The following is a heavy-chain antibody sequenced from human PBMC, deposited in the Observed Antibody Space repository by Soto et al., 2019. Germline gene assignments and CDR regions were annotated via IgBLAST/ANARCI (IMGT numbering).Heavy chain of an antibody. CDR3: ARDPYYYGSGDKGGFDP. J-gene: IGHJ5*02. CDR2: IYHTGST. Sequence: QVQLQESGPGLVKPSGTLSLTCAVSGGSLSSTHWWSWVRQPPRKGLEWIGDIYHTGSTNYNPSLKSRVTISVDKSNNHFSPNLSSVTAADTAVYYCARDPYYYGSGDKGGFDPWGQGTLVIVSS. CDR1: GGSLSSTHW. D-gene: IGHD3-10*01. V-gene: IGHV4-4*02.